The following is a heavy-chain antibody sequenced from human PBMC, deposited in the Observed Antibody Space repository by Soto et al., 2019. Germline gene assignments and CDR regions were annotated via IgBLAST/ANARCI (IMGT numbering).Heavy chain of an antibody. V-gene: IGHV1-18*01. CDR1: GYAFTTYG. J-gene: IGHJ4*02. CDR2: ISAHNGKT. D-gene: IGHD1-1*01. Sequence: QVHLVQSGAEVKKPGASVKVSCKGSGYAFTTYGITWVRQAPGQGLEWMGWISAHNGKTKYAQKLPGRVTVTRDTSTSTAYMELRSLRSDDTAVYYCARGRYGDYWGQGALVTVSS. CDR3: ARGRYGDY.